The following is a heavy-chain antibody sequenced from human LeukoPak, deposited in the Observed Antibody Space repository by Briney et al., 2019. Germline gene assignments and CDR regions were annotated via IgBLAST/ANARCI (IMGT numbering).Heavy chain of an antibody. V-gene: IGHV4-4*07. CDR1: GCSISSYY. Sequence: SETLSLTCTVSGCSISSYYLSWIRQTAGKGLEWIGRMYSSGSNYNSSLKSRVTMSIDKSTNKISLKLNLVTAASKAVDQYCIYSGTTGEVKFDPWGQGTLVTVSS. J-gene: IGHJ5*02. D-gene: IGHD3-10*02. CDR3: CIYSGTTGEVKFDP. CDR2: MYSSGS.